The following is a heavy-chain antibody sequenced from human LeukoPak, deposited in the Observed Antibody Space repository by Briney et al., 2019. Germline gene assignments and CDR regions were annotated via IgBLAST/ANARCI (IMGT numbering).Heavy chain of an antibody. J-gene: IGHJ4*02. CDR2: ISSSSYI. CDR1: GFTFSSYS. V-gene: IGHV3-21*01. D-gene: IGHD3-16*01. Sequence: GGSLRLSCAASGFTFSSYSMNWVRQAPGKGLEWVSSISSSSYIYYADSVKGRFTISRDNAKNSLYLQMNSLRAEDTAVYYCARVHTLITQGWVDYWGQGTLVTVSS. CDR3: ARVHTLITQGWVDY.